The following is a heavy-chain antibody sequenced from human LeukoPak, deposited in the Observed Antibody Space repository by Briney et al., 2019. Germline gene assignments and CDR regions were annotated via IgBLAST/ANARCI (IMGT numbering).Heavy chain of an antibody. CDR2: ISHDGSNM. Sequence: QAGGSLRLSCAASGFTFSSYGMHWVRQAPGKGLEWVAVISHDGSNMYYGDSVKGRFSISRDNSKNTLYLQMNSLRVEDTAVYYCAKDPYRVVVATGNYLDPWGQGTLVTVSS. V-gene: IGHV3-30*18. CDR1: GFTFSSYG. D-gene: IGHD2-15*01. J-gene: IGHJ5*02. CDR3: AKDPYRVVVATGNYLDP.